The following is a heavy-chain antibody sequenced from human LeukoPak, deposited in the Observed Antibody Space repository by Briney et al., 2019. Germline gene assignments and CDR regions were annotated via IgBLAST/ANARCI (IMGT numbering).Heavy chain of an antibody. J-gene: IGHJ4*02. CDR3: AKGGDYDILTAYYNS. CDR2: ISGGGAET. CDR1: GFTFKTYG. D-gene: IGHD3-9*01. Sequence: GGSLRLSCEAPGFTFKTYGMNWVRQAPGKGLEWVSSISGGGAETYYADSVKGRFTISRDNSKDTLYLRMNSLTAEDAAVYYCAKGGDYDILTAYYNSWGQGTLVTVSS. V-gene: IGHV3-23*01.